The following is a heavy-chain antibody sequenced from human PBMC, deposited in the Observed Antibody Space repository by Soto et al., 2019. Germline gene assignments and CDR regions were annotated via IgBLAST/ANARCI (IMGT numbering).Heavy chain of an antibody. CDR1: GYTFTGYY. CDR3: ARDGGTTGTTAGYYYYMDV. Sequence: GASVKVSCKASGYTFTGYYMHWVRQAPGQGLEWMGWINPNSGGTNYAQKFQGWVTMTRDTSISTAYMELSRLSSDDTAVYYCARDGGTTGTTAGYYYYMDVWGKGTTVTVSS. J-gene: IGHJ6*03. V-gene: IGHV1-2*04. CDR2: INPNSGGT. D-gene: IGHD1-1*01.